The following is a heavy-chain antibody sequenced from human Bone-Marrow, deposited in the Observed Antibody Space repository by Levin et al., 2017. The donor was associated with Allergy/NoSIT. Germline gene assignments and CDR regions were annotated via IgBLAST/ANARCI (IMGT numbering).Heavy chain of an antibody. V-gene: IGHV3-33*01. CDR3: TRANTSPFDY. CDR1: GFTLSSYG. Sequence: GESLKISCAASGFTLSSYGMHWVRQAPGKGLEWVAIIWYDGSKTFYADSVKGRFTISRDTSKNTVYLQMHSLTAEDTAVYYCTRANTSPFDYWGQGTLVTVSS. J-gene: IGHJ4*02. CDR2: IWYDGSKT. D-gene: IGHD2-2*01.